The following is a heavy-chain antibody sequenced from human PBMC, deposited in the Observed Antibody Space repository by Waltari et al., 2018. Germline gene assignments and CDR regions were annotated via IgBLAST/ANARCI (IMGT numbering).Heavy chain of an antibody. CDR2: IYYSGST. CDR3: ARVAISGVAGVTNNWFDP. J-gene: IGHJ5*02. Sequence: QVQLQESGPGLVKPSETLSLTCTVSGGSISSYYWSWIRQPPGKGLEWIGYIYYSGSTNYNPSLKSRVTISVDTSKNQFSLKLSSVTAADTAVYYCARVAISGVAGVTNNWFDPWGQGTLVTVSS. CDR1: GGSISSYY. V-gene: IGHV4-59*01. D-gene: IGHD6-19*01.